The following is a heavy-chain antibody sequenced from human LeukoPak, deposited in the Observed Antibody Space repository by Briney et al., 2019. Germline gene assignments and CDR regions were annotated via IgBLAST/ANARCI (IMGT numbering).Heavy chain of an antibody. D-gene: IGHD1-7*01. CDR1: GFTFDDYA. CDR2: ITWNSGTI. V-gene: IGHV3-9*01. CDR3: AKDVTGTGAFDI. J-gene: IGHJ3*02. Sequence: GGSLRLSCAASGFTFDDYAMHWVRQGPGKGLEWVSGITWNSGTIGYADSVKGRFTISRDNAKNSLCPQMNSLRAEDTALYYCAKDVTGTGAFDIWGQGTMVTVSS.